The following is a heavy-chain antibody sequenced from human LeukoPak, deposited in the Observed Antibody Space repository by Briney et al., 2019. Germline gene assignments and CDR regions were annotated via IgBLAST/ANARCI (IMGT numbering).Heavy chain of an antibody. J-gene: IGHJ4*02. Sequence: EASVKVSCKASGYTFTGYYMHWVRQAPGQGLEWMGWINPNSGGTNYAQKFQGRVTMTRDTSISTAYMELSRPRSDDTAVYYCAREWIAVAGRRYYFDYWGQGTLVTVSS. CDR3: AREWIAVAGRRYYFDY. CDR2: INPNSGGT. CDR1: GYTFTGYY. V-gene: IGHV1-2*02. D-gene: IGHD6-19*01.